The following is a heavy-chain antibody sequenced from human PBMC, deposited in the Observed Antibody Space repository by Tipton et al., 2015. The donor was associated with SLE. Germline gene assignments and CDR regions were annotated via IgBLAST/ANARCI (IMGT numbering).Heavy chain of an antibody. Sequence: TLSLTCSVSGASISTDGFYWGWIRLPPGKGLEWIASRRYSGGTFYNPSLKSRVTMSVDMSKNQFSLNRSSVTAADTAVYYCARDPYGGHLDSWGQGTLVTVSS. J-gene: IGHJ4*02. V-gene: IGHV4-39*07. CDR3: ARDPYGGHLDS. CDR2: RRYSGGT. CDR1: GASISTDGFY. D-gene: IGHD4-23*01.